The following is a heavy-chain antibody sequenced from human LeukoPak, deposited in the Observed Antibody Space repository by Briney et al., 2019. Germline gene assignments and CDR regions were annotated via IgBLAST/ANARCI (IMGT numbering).Heavy chain of an antibody. V-gene: IGHV3-30*04. CDR1: GFTFSSYA. Sequence: GGSLRLSCAASGFTFSSYAMHWVRQAPGKGLEWVAVISYDGSNKYYADSVKGRFTISRDNSKNTLYLQMDSLRTEDTAVYFCARAPSGYTNSWYDYWGQGTLVTVSS. J-gene: IGHJ4*02. CDR3: ARAPSGYTNSWYDY. CDR2: ISYDGSNK. D-gene: IGHD6-13*01.